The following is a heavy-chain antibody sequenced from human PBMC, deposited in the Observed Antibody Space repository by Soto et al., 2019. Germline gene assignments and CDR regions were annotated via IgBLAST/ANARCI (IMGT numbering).Heavy chain of an antibody. D-gene: IGHD5-18*01. Sequence: GGSLRLSCAASGLTFSSYSMNWVRQAPGKGLEWVSMRSSGSSTIYYADSVKGRFTISRDSAKNSMYLQMNSLTVEDTAMYYCASLDTAMIKTAGYWGQGTQVTVSS. CDR2: RSSGSSTI. V-gene: IGHV3-48*04. CDR3: ASLDTAMIKTAGY. CDR1: GLTFSSYS. J-gene: IGHJ4*02.